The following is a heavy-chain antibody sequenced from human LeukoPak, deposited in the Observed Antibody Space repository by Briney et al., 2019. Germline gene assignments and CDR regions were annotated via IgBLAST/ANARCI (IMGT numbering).Heavy chain of an antibody. CDR2: IYTSGST. CDR1: GGSISSYY. J-gene: IGHJ4*02. V-gene: IGHV4-4*07. Sequence: SETLSLTCTVSGGSISSYYWSWLRQPAGKGLEWIGRIYTSGSTNYNPSLKSRVTMSVDTSKNQFSLKLSSVTAADTAVYYCARDSLAIAAAGSGFDYWGQGTLVTVSS. CDR3: ARDSLAIAAAGSGFDY. D-gene: IGHD6-13*01.